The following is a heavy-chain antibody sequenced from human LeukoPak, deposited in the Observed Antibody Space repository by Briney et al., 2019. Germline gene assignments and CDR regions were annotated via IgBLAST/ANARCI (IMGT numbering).Heavy chain of an antibody. Sequence: PGGSLRLFCGASGFTFSSYAMSWVRQAPGKGLEWVSAISGSGATTNYADSVKGRFTISRDNSKSTLFLELNSLRAEDTAVYYCAKEDIVSTMGNFDYWGQGTLVTVSS. V-gene: IGHV3-23*01. J-gene: IGHJ4*02. CDR1: GFTFSSYA. CDR2: ISGSGATT. CDR3: AKEDIVSTMGNFDY. D-gene: IGHD5/OR15-5a*01.